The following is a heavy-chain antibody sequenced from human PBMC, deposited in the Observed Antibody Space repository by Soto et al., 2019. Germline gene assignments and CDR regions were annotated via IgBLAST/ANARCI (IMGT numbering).Heavy chain of an antibody. CDR2: IYSGGST. D-gene: IGHD3-10*01. V-gene: IGHV3-66*01. Sequence: GGSLRLSCAASGFTVSSNYMSWVRQAPGKGLEWVSVIYSGGSTYYADSVKGRFTISRDNSKNTLYLQMNSLRAEDTAVYYCAREPNYYGSGSYYNVLSPWGSGHFDYWGQGTLVTVSS. J-gene: IGHJ4*02. CDR3: AREPNYYGSGSYYNVLSPWGSGHFDY. CDR1: GFTVSSNY.